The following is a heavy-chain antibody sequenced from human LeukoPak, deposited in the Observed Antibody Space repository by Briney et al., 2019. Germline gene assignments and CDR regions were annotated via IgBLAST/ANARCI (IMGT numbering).Heavy chain of an antibody. Sequence: GGSLRLSCAASGFTFSSYWMSWVRQAPGKGLEWVSSISSSSSYIYYADSVKGRFTISRDNAKNSLYLQMNSLRAEDTAVYYCARENYDSFDYWGQGTLVTVSS. V-gene: IGHV3-21*01. CDR3: ARENYDSFDY. CDR2: ISSSSSYI. CDR1: GFTFSSYW. D-gene: IGHD1-7*01. J-gene: IGHJ4*02.